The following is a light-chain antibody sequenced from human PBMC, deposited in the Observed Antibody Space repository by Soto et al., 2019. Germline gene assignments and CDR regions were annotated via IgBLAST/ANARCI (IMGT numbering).Light chain of an antibody. J-gene: IGKJ2*01. CDR1: QSISTY. V-gene: IGKV1-39*01. CDR3: QQNFGSPYT. CDR2: TAS. Sequence: DIQMTQSPSSLSASVGDRVTITCRASQSISTYVNWYQQKPGKVPKFLIYTASKLQSGVPSRFSGSGSGTEFTLTISSLEPEDFATYYCQQNFGSPYTFGQGTKLEIK.